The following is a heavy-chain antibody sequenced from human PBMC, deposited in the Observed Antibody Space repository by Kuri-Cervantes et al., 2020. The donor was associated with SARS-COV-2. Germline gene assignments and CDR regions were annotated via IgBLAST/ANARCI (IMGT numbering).Heavy chain of an antibody. Sequence: SVKVSCKASGYAFTSYAMHWVRQAPGQRLEWMGWINAGNGNTKYSQKFQGRVTITRDTSASTAYMELSSLRSEDTAVYYCARGGYCSSTSCQYNWFDPWGQGTLVTVSS. V-gene: IGHV1-3*01. D-gene: IGHD2-2*01. CDR1: GYAFTSYA. J-gene: IGHJ5*02. CDR2: INAGNGNT. CDR3: ARGGYCSSTSCQYNWFDP.